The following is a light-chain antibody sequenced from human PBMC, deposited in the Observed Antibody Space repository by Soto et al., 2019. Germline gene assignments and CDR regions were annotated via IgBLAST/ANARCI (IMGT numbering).Light chain of an antibody. Sequence: EVVLTQSPVTLSLSPGERATLSCRASQSVSSYLAWYQQKPGQAPRLLIYDASNRATGTPARFSGSGSGTDFTLTISSLEPEDFAVYYCQQRSNWLWTFGQGTKVDI. CDR1: QSVSSY. J-gene: IGKJ1*01. CDR3: QQRSNWLWT. V-gene: IGKV3-11*01. CDR2: DAS.